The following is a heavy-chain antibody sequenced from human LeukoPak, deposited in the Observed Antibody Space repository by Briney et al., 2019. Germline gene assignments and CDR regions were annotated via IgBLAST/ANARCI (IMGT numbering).Heavy chain of an antibody. J-gene: IGHJ4*02. Sequence: ASVKVSCKVSGYIINECAIHWVRQAPGQRLERMGWINTATFKTRYSQKFQGRLTIASDTSASTAYMELSSLRSEDTAIYFCARVNDYIGTYYFDFWGQGTLVTVSS. V-gene: IGHV1-3*04. CDR2: INTATFKT. D-gene: IGHD4-11*01. CDR1: GYIINECA. CDR3: ARVNDYIGTYYFDF.